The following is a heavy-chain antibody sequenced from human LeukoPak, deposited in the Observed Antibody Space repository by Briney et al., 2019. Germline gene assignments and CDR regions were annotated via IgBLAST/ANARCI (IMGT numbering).Heavy chain of an antibody. Sequence: ETLSLTCTVSGGSISSYYWSWVRQAPGKGLEWVSAISGSGGSTYYADSVKGRFTISRDNSKNTLYLQMNSLRAEDTAVYYCAKWPSSGYYMDVWGKGTTVTISS. CDR1: GGSISSYY. D-gene: IGHD6-25*01. V-gene: IGHV3-23*01. CDR2: ISGSGGST. J-gene: IGHJ6*03. CDR3: AKWPSSGYYMDV.